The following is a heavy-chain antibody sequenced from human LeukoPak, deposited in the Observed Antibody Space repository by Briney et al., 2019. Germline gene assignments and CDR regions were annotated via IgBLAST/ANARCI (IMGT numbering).Heavy chain of an antibody. Sequence: GGSLRLSCVASGFTFSSYGMSWVRQAPGKGLEWVSTISSSGGSTYYADSVKGRFTISRDNSKNTLYLQMNSLRAEDTAVYYCAKGGYYDILTGYHFDYWGQGTLVTVSS. D-gene: IGHD3-9*01. CDR1: GFTFSSYG. CDR2: ISSSGGST. CDR3: AKGGYYDILTGYHFDY. J-gene: IGHJ4*02. V-gene: IGHV3-23*01.